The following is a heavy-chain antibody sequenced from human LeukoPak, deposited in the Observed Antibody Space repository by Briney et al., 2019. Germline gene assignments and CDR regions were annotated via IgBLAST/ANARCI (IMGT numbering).Heavy chain of an antibody. Sequence: AESLSLTCAVYGGSFSSYYWSWIRQPPGKGLEWIGEINHSGSTNYNPSLKSRVTISVDTSKNQFSLKLSSVTAADAAVYYCARGRPRVGPIVVVVAAARGWFDPWGQGTLVTVSS. CDR3: ARGRPRVGPIVVVVAAARGWFDP. D-gene: IGHD2-15*01. CDR2: INHSGST. CDR1: GGSFSSYY. V-gene: IGHV4-34*01. J-gene: IGHJ5*02.